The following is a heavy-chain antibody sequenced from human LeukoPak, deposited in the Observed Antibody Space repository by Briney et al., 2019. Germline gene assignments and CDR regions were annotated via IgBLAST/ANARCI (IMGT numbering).Heavy chain of an antibody. Sequence: PGGSLRLSCAASGFTFSSYGMHWVRQAPGKGLEWVAVISYDGSNKYYADSVKGRFTISRDNSKNTLYLQMNSLRAEDTAVYYCARGNGVTSGWFQDYYYYGLDVWGQGTTVTVSS. CDR2: ISYDGSNK. CDR3: ARGNGVTSGWFQDYYYYGLDV. CDR1: GFTFSSYG. J-gene: IGHJ6*02. D-gene: IGHD6-19*01. V-gene: IGHV3-30*03.